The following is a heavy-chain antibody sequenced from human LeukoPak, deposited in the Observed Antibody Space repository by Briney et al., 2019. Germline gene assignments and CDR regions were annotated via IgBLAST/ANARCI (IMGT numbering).Heavy chain of an antibody. CDR3: AGCYSGSYYYYYTWTS. D-gene: IGHD1-26*01. CDR2: INHSGST. CDR1: GGSFSGYY. V-gene: IGHV4-34*01. Sequence: PSETLSLTCAVYGGSFSGYYWSWIRQPPGKGLEWIGEINHSGSTNYNPSLKSRVTISVDTSKNQFSLKLSSVTAADTAVYYCAGCYSGSYYYYYTWTSGAKGPRSPSP. J-gene: IGHJ6*03.